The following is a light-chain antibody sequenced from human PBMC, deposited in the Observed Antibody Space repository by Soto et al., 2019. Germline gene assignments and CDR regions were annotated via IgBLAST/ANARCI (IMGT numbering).Light chain of an antibody. V-gene: IGLV2-11*01. J-gene: IGLJ1*01. CDR1: SSDVGGYNY. CDR2: DVS. Sequence: QSVLTQPRSVSGSPGQSVTISCTGTSSDVGGYNYVSWYQQHPGKAPKLMIYDVSKRPSGVPDRFSGSKSGNTASLTISGLQAEDESDLFCCSYAGSYSYVFGTGTTVTVL. CDR3: CSYAGSYSYV.